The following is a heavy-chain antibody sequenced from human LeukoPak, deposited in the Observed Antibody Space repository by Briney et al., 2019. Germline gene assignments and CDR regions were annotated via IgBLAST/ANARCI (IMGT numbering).Heavy chain of an antibody. Sequence: ASVKVTCKASGYTFTSYGISWVRQAPGQGLEWMGRISAYYGNTNYAQKLQGRVTMTTDTSTSTAYMELRSLRSDDTAVYYCARVIQLWRNDYWGQGTLVTVSS. CDR3: ARVIQLWRNDY. CDR2: ISAYYGNT. J-gene: IGHJ4*02. D-gene: IGHD5-18*01. V-gene: IGHV1-18*01. CDR1: GYTFTSYG.